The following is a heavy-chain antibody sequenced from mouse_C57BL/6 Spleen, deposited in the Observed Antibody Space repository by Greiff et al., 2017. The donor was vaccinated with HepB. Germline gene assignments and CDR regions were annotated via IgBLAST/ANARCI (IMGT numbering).Heavy chain of an antibody. Sequence: QVQLQQSGAELVRPGASVTLSCKASGYTFTDYEMHWVKQTPVHGLEWIGAIDPETGGTAYNQKFKGKAILTADKSSSTAYMELRSLTSEDSAVYYCTRTGGSGGYWGQGTTLTVSS. V-gene: IGHV1-15*01. D-gene: IGHD1-1*01. CDR3: TRTGGSGGY. J-gene: IGHJ2*01. CDR2: IDPETGGT. CDR1: GYTFTDYE.